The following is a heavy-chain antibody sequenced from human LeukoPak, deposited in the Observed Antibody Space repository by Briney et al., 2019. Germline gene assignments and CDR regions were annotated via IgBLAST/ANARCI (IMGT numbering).Heavy chain of an antibody. D-gene: IGHD6-13*01. J-gene: IGHJ4*02. Sequence: GSLRLFWAAPGIPFHKAWMRLVPQAPGEGPGVGGRIKSKTDGGTTDYAAPVKGRFTISRDDSKNTLYLQMNSLKTEDTAVYYCTTDVAAAGRSDYWGQGTLVTVSS. CDR1: GIPFHKAW. V-gene: IGHV3-15*01. CDR2: IKSKTDGGTT. CDR3: TTDVAAAGRSDY.